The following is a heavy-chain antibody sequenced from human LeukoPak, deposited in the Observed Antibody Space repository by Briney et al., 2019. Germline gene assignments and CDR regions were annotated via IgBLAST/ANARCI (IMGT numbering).Heavy chain of an antibody. CDR1: GGSISSSSYY. CDR2: IYYSGST. D-gene: IGHD1-1*01. J-gene: IGHJ4*02. V-gene: IGHV4-39*01. CDR3: ARPAVWNDAGDY. Sequence: SETLSHTCTVSGGSISSSSYYWGWIRQPPGKGLEWIGSIYYSGSTYYNPSLKSRVTISVDTSKNQFSLKLSSVTAADTAVYYCARPAVWNDAGDYWGQGTLVTVSS.